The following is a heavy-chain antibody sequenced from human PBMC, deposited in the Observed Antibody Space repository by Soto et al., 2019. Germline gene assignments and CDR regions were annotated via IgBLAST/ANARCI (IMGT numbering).Heavy chain of an antibody. J-gene: IGHJ3*02. Sequence: EVQLVESGGGLVQPGGSLRLSCTVSGFTFSSYWMTWVRQAPGQGLEWVANINGDGSEKHYLDSVEGRFTISRDNAKKSLYLQMDSLRAEDTAVYYCARYEDIVVGGYFDALDIWGQGTLVTVSS. CDR3: ARYEDIVVGGYFDALDI. CDR2: INGDGSEK. CDR1: GFTFSSYW. V-gene: IGHV3-7*01. D-gene: IGHD2-15*01.